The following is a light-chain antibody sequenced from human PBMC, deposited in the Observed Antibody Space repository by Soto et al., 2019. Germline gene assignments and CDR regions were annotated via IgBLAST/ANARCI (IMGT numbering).Light chain of an antibody. J-gene: IGKJ4*01. CDR3: MQALQTPLS. CDR1: QSLLHRNGYNY. Sequence: DIVLTQSPLSLPVTPGEPASISCRSSQSLLHRNGYNYLDWYLQKPGQSPQLLIYLGSNRASGVPDRFSGSGSCTEFTLKISRVEAEDVGIYYCMQALQTPLSFGGGTKV. V-gene: IGKV2-28*01. CDR2: LGS.